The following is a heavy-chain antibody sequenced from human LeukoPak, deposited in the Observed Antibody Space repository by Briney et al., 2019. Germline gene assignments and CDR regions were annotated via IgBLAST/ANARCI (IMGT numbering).Heavy chain of an antibody. D-gene: IGHD5/OR15-5a*01. CDR1: GDSINSYF. V-gene: IGHV4-59*08. CDR2: IYHSGTP. CDR3: ARRMSTSVGSWFDP. Sequence: SETLSLTCSVSGDSINSYFWSWIRQPPGKGLEWIGYIYHSGTPNYNPSLSSRVTISVDTSKNEVSLKLSSVSAADTAVYFCARRMSTSVGSWFDPWGQGILVTVAS. J-gene: IGHJ5*02.